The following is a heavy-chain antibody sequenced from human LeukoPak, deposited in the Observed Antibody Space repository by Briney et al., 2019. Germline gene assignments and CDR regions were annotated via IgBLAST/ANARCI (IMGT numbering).Heavy chain of an antibody. CDR2: ISAYNGNT. CDR3: ARAGYCTGGSCYWYFDY. CDR1: GYTFTSYG. J-gene: IGHJ4*02. D-gene: IGHD2-15*01. Sequence: ASAKVSCKASGYTFTSYGISWVRQAPGQGLEWMGWISAYNGNTHHAQKLQGRVTMTTDTSTSTAYMELRSLRSDDTAVYYCARAGYCTGGSCYWYFDYWGQGTLVTVSS. V-gene: IGHV1-18*01.